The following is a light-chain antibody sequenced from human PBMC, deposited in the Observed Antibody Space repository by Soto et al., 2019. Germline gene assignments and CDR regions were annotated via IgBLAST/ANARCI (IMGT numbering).Light chain of an antibody. CDR1: QSVTNRY. Sequence: RVFTQSPGTLSLSPGERATLSCRASQSVTNRYFAWYQQRPGQAPRLLIYGISNRATGIPDRFSGSGSGTDFTLTISRLEPEDFVVYYCQQYSSLPHTFGQGTKVDIK. V-gene: IGKV3-20*01. CDR2: GIS. J-gene: IGKJ2*01. CDR3: QQYSSLPHT.